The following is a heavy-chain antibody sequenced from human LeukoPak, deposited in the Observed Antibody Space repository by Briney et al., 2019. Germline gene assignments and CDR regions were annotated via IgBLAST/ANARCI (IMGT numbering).Heavy chain of an antibody. CDR3: ARGESSGWDRQDFFDY. CDR2: ISSTSSTI. J-gene: IGHJ4*02. Sequence: PGGSLRLSCAASGFTFNSYEMNWVRQAPGKGLEWVSYISSTSSTIYYADSVRGRFTISRDKAKNSLHLQMNSLSAEDTAVYYCARGESSGWDRQDFFDYWGQGTLVTVSS. D-gene: IGHD6-19*01. CDR1: GFTFNSYE. V-gene: IGHV3-48*03.